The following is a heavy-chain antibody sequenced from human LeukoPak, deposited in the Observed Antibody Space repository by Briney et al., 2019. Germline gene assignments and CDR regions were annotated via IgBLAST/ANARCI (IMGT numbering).Heavy chain of an antibody. D-gene: IGHD5-12*01. Sequence: NPGGSLRLSCAASGFTFSSYSMNWVRQAPGKGLEWVSSISSSSSYIYYAASVKGRFTIFRDNAKNSLYLQMNGMSAEDAVEYCCAREGGYSGHDMDYWGQEPWSPSPQ. CDR2: ISSSSSYI. CDR1: GFTFSSYS. J-gene: IGHJ4*01. CDR3: AREGGYSGHDMDY. V-gene: IGHV3-21*01.